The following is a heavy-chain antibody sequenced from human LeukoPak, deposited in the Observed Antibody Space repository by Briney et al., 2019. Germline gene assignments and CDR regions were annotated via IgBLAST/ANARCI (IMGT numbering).Heavy chain of an antibody. Sequence: EPGGSLRLSCAASGFTFSSYWMSWVRQAPGKGLEWVANIKYDGSEKYYVDCVKGRFTISRDKAKNSLYLQMNSLRAEDTALYYCAKGGTTFDFWGQGTLVTVSS. V-gene: IGHV3-7*01. CDR2: IKYDGSEK. CDR3: AKGGTTFDF. D-gene: IGHD2/OR15-2a*01. CDR1: GFTFSSYW. J-gene: IGHJ4*02.